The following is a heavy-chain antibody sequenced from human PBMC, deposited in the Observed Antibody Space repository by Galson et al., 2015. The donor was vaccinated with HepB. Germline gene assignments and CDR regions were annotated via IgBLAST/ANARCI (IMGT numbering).Heavy chain of an antibody. D-gene: IGHD5/OR15-5a*01. V-gene: IGHV1-2*06. CDR3: ARASVDGYFDF. Sequence: SVKVSCKASGYTFSDYYIHWVRQAPGQGLEWMGRINPNRGGPNYAQKFQGRVTMTKNTSIRTAYMELTRLRSDDTAIYYCARASVDGYFDFWGQGALVTVSS. J-gene: IGHJ4*02. CDR2: INPNRGGP. CDR1: GYTFSDYY.